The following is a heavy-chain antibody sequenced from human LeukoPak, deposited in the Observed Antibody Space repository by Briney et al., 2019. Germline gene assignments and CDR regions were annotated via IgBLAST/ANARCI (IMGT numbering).Heavy chain of an antibody. CDR1: GFTFSSYA. D-gene: IGHD3-16*02. CDR2: INESGGTT. J-gene: IGHJ5*02. V-gene: IGHV3-23*01. CDR3: AKADSTSLNWFDP. Sequence: GGSLRLSCLASGFTFSSYAMAWVRQAPGKGLEWVSVINESGGTTYYAAFVKGRFTISRDSSKNTLYLQLSSLRAEDTALYYCAKADSTSLNWFDPWGQGTLVTVSS.